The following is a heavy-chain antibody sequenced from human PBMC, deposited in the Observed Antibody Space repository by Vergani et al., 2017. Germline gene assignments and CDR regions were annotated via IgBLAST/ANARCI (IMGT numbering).Heavy chain of an antibody. CDR2: INPSGGST. V-gene: IGHV1-46*01. Sequence: QVQLVQSGAEVKKPGASVKVSCKASGYTFTSYYMHWVRQAPGQGLEWMGIINPSGGSTSYAQKFQGRVTMTRDTSTSTVYMGLSSLRSEDTAVYYCARDFIAVAGTGGFDYWGQGTLVTVSS. J-gene: IGHJ4*02. D-gene: IGHD6-19*01. CDR3: ARDFIAVAGTGGFDY. CDR1: GYTFTSYY.